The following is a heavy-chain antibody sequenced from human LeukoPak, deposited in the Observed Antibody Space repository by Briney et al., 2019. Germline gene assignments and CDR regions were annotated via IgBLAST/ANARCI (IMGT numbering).Heavy chain of an antibody. D-gene: IGHD5-18*01. J-gene: IGHJ4*02. V-gene: IGHV4-61*02. CDR2: IYTSGST. Sequence: SETLSLTCTVSGGSISSGGYYWSWIRQPAGKGLEWIGRIYTSGSTNYNPSLKSRVTISVDTSKNQFSLKLSSVTAADTAVYYCASRGYSYGHGSVDYWGQGTLVTVSS. CDR3: ASRGYSYGHGSVDY. CDR1: GGSISSGGYY.